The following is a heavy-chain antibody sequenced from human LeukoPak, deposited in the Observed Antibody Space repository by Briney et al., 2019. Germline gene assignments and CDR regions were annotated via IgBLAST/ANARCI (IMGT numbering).Heavy chain of an antibody. CDR3: ARELISSRAAFDT. CDR1: GGSLNDYL. V-gene: IGHV4-34*01. Sequence: SETLSLTCAVYGGSLNDYLWSWIRQPPGQGLEWIGEVGHSGTTNYNPSLKSRVTISVDTSKNQFSLKLTSVTAADTAVYYCARELISSRAAFDTWSQGTVVTVSS. CDR2: VGHSGTT. J-gene: IGHJ3*02. D-gene: IGHD3-10*01.